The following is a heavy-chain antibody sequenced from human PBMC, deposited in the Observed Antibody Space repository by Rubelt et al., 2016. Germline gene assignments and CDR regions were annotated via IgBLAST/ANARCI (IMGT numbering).Heavy chain of an antibody. V-gene: IGHV1-2*04. Sequence: QVQLVQSGAEVKKPGASVKVSCKASGYTFTGYYMHWVRQAPGQGLEWMGWINPNSGGPNYAQKCQGWVTMTRDTSISTAYMELSRLRSDDTAVYYCARDDSPYYYDSSGYYDYWGQGTLVTVSS. CDR1: GYTFTGYY. D-gene: IGHD3-22*01. CDR2: INPNSGGP. CDR3: ARDDSPYYYDSSGYYDY. J-gene: IGHJ4*02.